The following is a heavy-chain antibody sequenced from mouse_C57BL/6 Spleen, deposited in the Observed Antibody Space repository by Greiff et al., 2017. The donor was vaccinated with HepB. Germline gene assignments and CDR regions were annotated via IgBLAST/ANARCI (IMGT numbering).Heavy chain of an antibody. CDR2: IDPETGGT. CDR3: TDYYGSSYGYFDV. J-gene: IGHJ1*03. V-gene: IGHV1-15*01. Sequence: VQLQQSGAELVRPGASVTLSCKASGYTFTDYEMHWVKQTPVHGLEWIGAIDPETGGTAYNQKFKGKAILTADKSSSTAYMKLRSLTSEDSAVYSCTDYYGSSYGYFDVWGTGTTVTVSS. D-gene: IGHD1-1*01. CDR1: GYTFTDYE.